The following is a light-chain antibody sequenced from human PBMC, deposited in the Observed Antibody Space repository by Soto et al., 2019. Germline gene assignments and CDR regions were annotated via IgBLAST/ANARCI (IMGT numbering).Light chain of an antibody. CDR2: GAS. CDR1: QSVSNT. CDR3: QQYDNWPYT. J-gene: IGKJ2*01. V-gene: IGKV3-15*01. Sequence: EIVMTQSPATLSVSPGERATLSCRASQSVSNTLAWYQQKPGQAPRLLMYGASIRATGIPARFSGGGSGTQFTLTISSLQSEDFAVYYCQQYDNWPYTFGQGTKLEI.